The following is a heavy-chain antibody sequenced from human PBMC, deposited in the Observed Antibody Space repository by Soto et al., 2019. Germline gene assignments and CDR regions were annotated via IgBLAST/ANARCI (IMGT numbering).Heavy chain of an antibody. V-gene: IGHV3-30-3*01. Sequence: QVQLVESGGGVVQPGRSLRLSCAASGFTFSSYAMHWVRQAPGKGLEWVAVISYDGSNKYYADSVKGRFTISRDNSKNTLYLPMYLQRDEETAVDNCARYRGSTFLTVGYYCYGMDVWGQGTTVTVSS. CDR2: ISYDGSNK. CDR3: ARYRGSTFLTVGYYCYGMDV. D-gene: IGHD3-9*01. J-gene: IGHJ6*02. CDR1: GFTFSSYA.